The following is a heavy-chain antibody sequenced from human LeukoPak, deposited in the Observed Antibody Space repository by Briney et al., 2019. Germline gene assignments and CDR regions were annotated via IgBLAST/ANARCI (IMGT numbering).Heavy chain of an antibody. CDR3: ALTISVAGSNWFDP. D-gene: IGHD6-19*01. CDR1: GGSISSYY. V-gene: IGHV4-59*01. J-gene: IGHJ5*02. CDR2: IYHSGGT. Sequence: SETLSLTCTGSGGSISSYYWSWIRQPPGKGLEWIGYIYHSGGTDYNPSLKSRVTISVDTSKKQFSLKLSSVTAADTAVYYCALTISVAGSNWFDPWGQGTLVIVSS.